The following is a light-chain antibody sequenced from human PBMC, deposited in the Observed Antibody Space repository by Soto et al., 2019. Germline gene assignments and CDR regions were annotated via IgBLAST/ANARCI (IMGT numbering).Light chain of an antibody. CDR2: AAS. CDR3: QRSYSTPRT. CDR1: QSISSD. V-gene: IGKV1-39*01. J-gene: IGKJ1*01. Sequence: DIQMTQSPSSLSASVGDRVTITCRASQSISSDLNWYQQKPAKAPKLLIYAASSLQSGVPSRFSGSGSGTDFTLTISSLQPEDFATYYCQRSYSTPRTFGQGNKVEIK.